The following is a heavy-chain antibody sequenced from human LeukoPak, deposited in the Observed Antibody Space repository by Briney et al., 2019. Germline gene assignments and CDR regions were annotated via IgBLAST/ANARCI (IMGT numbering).Heavy chain of an antibody. V-gene: IGHV3-23*01. CDR2: ITSAGEST. CDR1: EFTFSIYA. CDR3: ARDRPNYYGTNGHYYRRDGDY. D-gene: IGHD3-22*01. J-gene: IGHJ4*02. Sequence: GGSLRLSCAASEFTFSIYAMSWVRQALGKGLEWVSSITSAGESTYYAGSVKGRFTISRDNSRNTLYLQMNSMRVEDTAIYYCARDRPNYYGTNGHYYRRDGDYWGQGTLVTVSS.